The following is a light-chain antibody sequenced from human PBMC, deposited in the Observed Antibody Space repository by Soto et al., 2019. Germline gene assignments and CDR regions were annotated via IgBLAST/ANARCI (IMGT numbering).Light chain of an antibody. CDR2: EVS. CDR3: SSYAGSNNWV. V-gene: IGLV2-8*01. CDR1: SSDVGGYNY. J-gene: IGLJ3*02. Sequence: QSALTQPPSASGSPGQSVTISCTGTSSDVGGYNYVSWYQHHPGKAPKLMIYEVSKRPSGVPDRFSGSKSGNTASLTVSGLQAEDEADYYCSSYAGSNNWVFGGGTKLPS.